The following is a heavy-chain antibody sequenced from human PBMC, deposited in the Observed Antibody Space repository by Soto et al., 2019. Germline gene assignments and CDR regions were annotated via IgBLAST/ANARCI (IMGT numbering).Heavy chain of an antibody. D-gene: IGHD2-2*01. CDR2: IKSKTDGGTT. Sequence: GGSLRLSCAASGFTISNAWMSWVRQAPGKGLEWVGRIKSKTDGGTTDYAAPVKGRFTISRDDSKNTLYLQMNSLKTEDTAVYYCTSLGYCSSTSCYSPLWGRGTLVTVSS. J-gene: IGHJ2*01. CDR1: GFTISNAW. V-gene: IGHV3-15*01. CDR3: TSLGYCSSTSCYSPL.